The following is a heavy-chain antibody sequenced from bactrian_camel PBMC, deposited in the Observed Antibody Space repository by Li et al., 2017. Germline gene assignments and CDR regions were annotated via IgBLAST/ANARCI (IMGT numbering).Heavy chain of an antibody. J-gene: IGHJ6*01. CDR3: AADLRSTPGDLMGGDFAY. D-gene: IGHD1*01. Sequence: HVQLVESGGGSVQAGESLTLSCTAPGYTSSSRCMGWFRQAPGKEREGVAAIDTDGTTTYSDSVKGRFTLSKDSDKNTLYLQMNTLKPEDTAVYYCAADLRSTPGDLMGGDFAYWGQGTQVTVS. CDR2: IDTDGTT. V-gene: IGHV3S53*01. CDR1: GYTSSSRC.